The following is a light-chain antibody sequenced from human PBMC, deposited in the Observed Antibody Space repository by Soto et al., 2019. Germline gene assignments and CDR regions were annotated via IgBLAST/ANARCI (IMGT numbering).Light chain of an antibody. V-gene: IGKV3-20*01. Sequence: EIVLTQSPGTLSLSPGARATLSCRASQSVSSSYLAWYQQKPGQAPRLLIYGASSRSTGIPDRFSGSGSGTDFTLTISRLEPEDFAVYDCQQYGSSPWSFGQGTKVVIK. CDR1: QSVSSSY. J-gene: IGKJ1*01. CDR3: QQYGSSPWS. CDR2: GAS.